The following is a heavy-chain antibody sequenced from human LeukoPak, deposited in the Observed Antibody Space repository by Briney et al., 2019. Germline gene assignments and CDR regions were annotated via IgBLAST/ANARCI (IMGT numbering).Heavy chain of an antibody. J-gene: IGHJ5*02. V-gene: IGHV4-59*01. Sequence: SETLSLTCTVSGASMTTYYWSWIRQPPGKGLEWVAYIYSSGSTNYNPSLKSRLTISIDTSKKQFSLKMSSVTAADTAVYYCAREQRITMVPNWFDPWGQGTLVTVSS. D-gene: IGHD3-10*01. CDR1: GASMTTYY. CDR2: IYSSGST. CDR3: AREQRITMVPNWFDP.